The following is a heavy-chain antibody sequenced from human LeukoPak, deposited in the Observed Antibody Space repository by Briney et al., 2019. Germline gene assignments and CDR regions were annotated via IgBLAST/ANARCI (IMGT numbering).Heavy chain of an antibody. CDR2: ISSSSSTI. CDR3: ATQPDRDGYKVWD. CDR1: GFTFSNAW. D-gene: IGHD5-24*01. J-gene: IGHJ4*02. V-gene: IGHV3-48*02. Sequence: PGGSLRLSCTASGFTFSNAWMNWVRQAPGKGLEWVSYISSSSSTIYYADSVKGRFTISRDNAKNSLYLQMNSLRDEDTAVYYCATQPDRDGYKVWDWGQGTLVTVSS.